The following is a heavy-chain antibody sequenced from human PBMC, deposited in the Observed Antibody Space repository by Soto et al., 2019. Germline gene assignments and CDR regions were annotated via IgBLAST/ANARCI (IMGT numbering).Heavy chain of an antibody. Sequence: QLRESGPGLVKPSGTLSLTCFVSGASISSTYWWSWVRQTPGKRLEWIGQIYHTGTTSYNPSLKNRVTTSLDKSNNQFSLRLTSMTAADTAVYYCATLPPRIVVVMTDLPTWGQGTLVTVSS. CDR2: IYHTGTT. D-gene: IGHD2-15*01. CDR3: ATLPPRIVVVMTDLPT. V-gene: IGHV4-4*02. CDR1: GASISSTYW. J-gene: IGHJ5*02.